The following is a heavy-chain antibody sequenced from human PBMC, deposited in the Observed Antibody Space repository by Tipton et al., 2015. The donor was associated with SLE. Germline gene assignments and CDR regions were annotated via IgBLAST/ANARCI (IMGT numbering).Heavy chain of an antibody. D-gene: IGHD3-16*01. J-gene: IGHJ3*02. CDR3: ARFGGAWGTFDI. Sequence: TLSLTCTVSGGSISSGGYYWSWIRQHPGKGLEWIGYIYYSGSTYYNPSLKSRVTISVHTSKNQFSLKLTSVTAADTAVFYCARFGGAWGTFDIWGQGTMVTVSS. CDR2: IYYSGST. V-gene: IGHV4-31*03. CDR1: GGSISSGGYY.